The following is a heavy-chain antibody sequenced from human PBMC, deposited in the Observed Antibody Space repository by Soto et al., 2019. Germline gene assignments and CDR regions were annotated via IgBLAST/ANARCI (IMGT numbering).Heavy chain of an antibody. CDR2: INPDNGNT. Sequence: ASVKVSCKASGYTFTRYTMNWVRQAPGQRLEWMGWINPDNGNTKSSHKFQDRVIITRDTSASTAYMDLSSLRSEDTAVYYCARGIATGQLDPWGQGTLVNVSS. D-gene: IGHD2-15*01. J-gene: IGHJ5*02. CDR1: GYTFTRYT. V-gene: IGHV1-3*01. CDR3: ARGIATGQLDP.